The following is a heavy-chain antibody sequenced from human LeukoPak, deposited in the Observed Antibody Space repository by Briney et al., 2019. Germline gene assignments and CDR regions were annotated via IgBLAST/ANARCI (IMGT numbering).Heavy chain of an antibody. CDR1: GGTFSSYA. J-gene: IGHJ5*02. Sequence: ASVKVSCKASGGTFSSYAISWVRQAPGQGLEWMGRIIPILGIANYAQKFQGRVTITADKSTATAYMELSSLRSEDTAVYYCARSGEYCSSTSCYGWFDPWGQGTLVTVSS. D-gene: IGHD2-2*01. CDR3: ARSGEYCSSTSCYGWFDP. CDR2: IIPILGIA. V-gene: IGHV1-69*04.